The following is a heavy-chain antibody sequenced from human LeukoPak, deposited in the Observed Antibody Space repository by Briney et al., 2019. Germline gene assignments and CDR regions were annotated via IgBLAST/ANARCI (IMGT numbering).Heavy chain of an antibody. CDR3: AKWGDFDILTGYYVSDF. D-gene: IGHD3-9*01. CDR1: GFTFSNYA. V-gene: IGHV3-23*01. J-gene: IGHJ4*02. CDR2: VTGRGGST. Sequence: GESLRLSCFASGFTFSNYAMSWVRQATGKRLEWVSAVTGRGGSTYYADSVKGRFTISRDHSRNTLSLQMKSLRAEDTAIYYCAKWGDFDILTGYYVSDFWGQGNLVTVSS.